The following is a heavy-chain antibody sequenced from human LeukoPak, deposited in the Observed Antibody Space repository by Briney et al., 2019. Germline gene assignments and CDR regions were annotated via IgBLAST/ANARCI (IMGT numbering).Heavy chain of an antibody. CDR2: VHRSGST. J-gene: IGHJ4*02. CDR1: IDSTNGNY. V-gene: IGHV4-4*02. CDR3: ARELLNAPTPGAY. D-gene: IGHD2-21*01. Sequence: SETLSLTCAVSIDSTNGNYWSWVRQSPGKGLEWIGVVHRSGSTNYKPSLKRRVTISIDRSKDQISLDLTSVTAADTAVYYCARELLNAPTPGAYWGQGILVTVSS.